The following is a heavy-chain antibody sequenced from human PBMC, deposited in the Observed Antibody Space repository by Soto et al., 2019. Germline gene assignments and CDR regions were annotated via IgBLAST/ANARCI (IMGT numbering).Heavy chain of an antibody. CDR3: VHSGGRDCFDY. J-gene: IGHJ4*02. V-gene: IGHV2-5*02. D-gene: IGHD2-15*01. CDR2: INWADDK. Sequence: QITLKESGPTLVKPTQTLTLTCTLSGFSLRSSGVGVGWIRQPPGEALEWLALINWADDKHYSPSLESRLTIPTDPSGNQVVLTVANMDPVDTATYYSVHSGGRDCFDYCGQGILVTVSS. CDR1: GFSLRSSGVG.